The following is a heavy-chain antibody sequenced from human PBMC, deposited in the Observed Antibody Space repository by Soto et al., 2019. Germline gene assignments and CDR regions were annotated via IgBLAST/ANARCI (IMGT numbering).Heavy chain of an antibody. Sequence: QITLKESGPTLVRPTQTLTLTCAFSGFSLSTSGVGVGWIRQPPGKALERLAVIYWDHSKHHSPSLRSRLTITKDTSKNQVVLTMTNMDPMDTGTHYCAHKGPEDWPLDYWGQGTLVTVSS. CDR3: AHKGPEDWPLDY. D-gene: IGHD3-9*01. J-gene: IGHJ4*02. V-gene: IGHV2-5*02. CDR1: GFSLSTSGVG. CDR2: IYWDHSK.